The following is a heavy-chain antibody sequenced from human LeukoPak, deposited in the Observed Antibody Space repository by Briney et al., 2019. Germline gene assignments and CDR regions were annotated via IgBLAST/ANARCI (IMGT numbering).Heavy chain of an antibody. V-gene: IGHV1-24*01. Sequence: ASVKVSCKVSGYTLTELSMHWVRQAPGKGLEWKGGFDPEDGETIYAQKFQGRVTMTEDTSTDTAYMELSSLRSEDTAVYYCATSSVGRITMVRGTSRASFDPWGQGTLVTVSS. D-gene: IGHD3-10*01. CDR2: FDPEDGET. J-gene: IGHJ5*02. CDR1: GYTLTELS. CDR3: ATSSVGRITMVRGTSRASFDP.